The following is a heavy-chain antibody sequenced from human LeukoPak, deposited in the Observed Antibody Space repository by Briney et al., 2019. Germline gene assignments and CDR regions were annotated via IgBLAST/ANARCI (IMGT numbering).Heavy chain of an antibody. CDR2: IKQDGSEK. CDR1: GFTFSSYW. D-gene: IGHD3-10*01. J-gene: IGHJ4*02. CDR3: ARESSVVRGVITDLDY. Sequence: GGSLRLSCAASGFTFSSYWMSWVSQAPGKGLEWVANIKQDGSEKYYVDSVKGRFTISRDNAKNSLYLQMNSLRAEDTAVYYCARESSVVRGVITDLDYWGQGTLVTVSS. V-gene: IGHV3-7*01.